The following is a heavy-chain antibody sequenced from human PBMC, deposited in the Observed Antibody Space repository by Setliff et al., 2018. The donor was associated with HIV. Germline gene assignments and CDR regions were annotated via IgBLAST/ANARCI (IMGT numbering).Heavy chain of an antibody. Sequence: GGSLRLSCVASGIMFSRDWMLWVRQAPGKGLVWVSRINSDGSSTYHADSVKGRFTISRDNAKNTLYLQMNGLRADDTAVYYCARLRLYNSALDYWGQGTLVTVSS. V-gene: IGHV3-74*01. CDR1: GIMFSRDW. CDR2: INSDGSST. CDR3: ARLRLYNSALDY. J-gene: IGHJ4*02. D-gene: IGHD3-10*01.